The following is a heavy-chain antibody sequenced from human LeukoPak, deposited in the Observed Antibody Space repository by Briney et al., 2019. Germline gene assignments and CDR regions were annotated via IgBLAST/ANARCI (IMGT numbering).Heavy chain of an antibody. CDR1: GFDFSTYE. CDR2: IDRSGGTI. D-gene: IGHD6-13*01. V-gene: IGHV3-48*03. J-gene: IGHJ1*01. CDR3: AREDDGSSSYSDSFLH. Sequence: GGSLRLSCAASGFDFSTYEMNWVRQAPGKGLEWVSYIDRSGGTINYADSVKGRFTISRDNAKNSLYLQMNSLRAEDTAIYYCAREDDGSSSYSDSFLHWGQGTLVTVSS.